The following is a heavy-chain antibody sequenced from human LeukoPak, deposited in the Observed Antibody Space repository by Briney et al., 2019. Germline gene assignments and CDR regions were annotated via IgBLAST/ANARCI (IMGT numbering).Heavy chain of an antibody. Sequence: SSVKVSCKASGYTFTSYDINWVRQATGQGLEWMGWMNPNSGNTGYAQKFQGRVTMTRNAAISTAYMELSSLTSEATAEYYCARSRDILTGYYYYWGQGTLVTVSS. V-gene: IGHV1-8*02. D-gene: IGHD3-9*01. CDR3: ARSRDILTGYYYY. CDR1: GYTFTSYD. CDR2: MNPNSGNT. J-gene: IGHJ4*02.